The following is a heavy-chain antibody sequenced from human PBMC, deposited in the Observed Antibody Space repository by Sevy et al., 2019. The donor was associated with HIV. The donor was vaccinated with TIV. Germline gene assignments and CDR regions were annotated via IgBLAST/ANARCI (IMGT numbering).Heavy chain of an antibody. CDR2: IYYNGHI. CDR1: GGSITSLY. V-gene: IGHV4-59*08. J-gene: IGHJ4*02. Sequence: SETLSLTCTVSGGSITSLYWNWIRQPPGKGLEWIANIYYNGHINYNPSLKSRVTLSLDTSTNQVSLRLSSGTAADTAMYYCAGENAWGRGYSWGQGTLVTVSS. D-gene: IGHD1-26*01. CDR3: AGENAWGRGYS.